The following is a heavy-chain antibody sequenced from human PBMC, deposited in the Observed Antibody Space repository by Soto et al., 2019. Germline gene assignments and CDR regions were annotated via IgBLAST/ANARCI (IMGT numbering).Heavy chain of an antibody. CDR2: MNPNSGNT. J-gene: IGHJ4*02. D-gene: IGHD4-17*01. CDR1: GYTFTRYD. Sequence: ASVKVSCKASGYTFTRYDINWVRQATGQGLEWMGWMNPNSGNTGYAQKFQGRVTMTRNTSISTAYMELSSLRSEDTAVYYCATERYSGGDYDYWGQGTLVTVSS. V-gene: IGHV1-8*01. CDR3: ATERYSGGDYDY.